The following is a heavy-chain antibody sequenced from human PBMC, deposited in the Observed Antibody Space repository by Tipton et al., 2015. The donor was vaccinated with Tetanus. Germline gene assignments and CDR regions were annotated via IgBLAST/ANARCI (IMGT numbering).Heavy chain of an antibody. V-gene: IGHV4-59*01. D-gene: IGHD3-16*02. J-gene: IGHJ6*02. Sequence: TLSLTCTVSGGSISSYYWSWIRQPPGKGLEWIGYIYYSGSTNYNPPLKSRVTISVDTSKNQFSMKLSPVTAADTAVYYCARVPGVINSHMDVWGQGTTVTVSS. CDR1: GGSISSYY. CDR2: IYYSGST. CDR3: ARVPGVINSHMDV.